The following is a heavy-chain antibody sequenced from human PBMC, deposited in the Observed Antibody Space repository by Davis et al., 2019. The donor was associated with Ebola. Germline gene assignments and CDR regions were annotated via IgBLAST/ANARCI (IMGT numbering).Heavy chain of an antibody. J-gene: IGHJ4*02. CDR2: IIPILGIA. CDR3: ARWISAFDY. D-gene: IGHD2-2*03. Sequence: SVKVSCKASGGAISSYAISWVRQAPGQGLEWMGRIIPILGIANYAQKFQGRVTITADKSTSTAYMELSSLRSEDTAVYYCARWISAFDYWGQGTLVTVSS. V-gene: IGHV1-69*04. CDR1: GGAISSYA.